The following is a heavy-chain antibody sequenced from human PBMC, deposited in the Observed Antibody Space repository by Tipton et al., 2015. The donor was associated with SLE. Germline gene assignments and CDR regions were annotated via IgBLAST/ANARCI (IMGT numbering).Heavy chain of an antibody. CDR3: AREADRDYYYGMDV. CDR1: GFTFSSYS. J-gene: IGHJ6*02. V-gene: IGHV3-21*01. CDR2: ISSSSSYI. Sequence: GSLRLSCAASGFTFSSYSMNWVRQAPGKGLEWVSSISSSSSYIYYADSVKGRFTISRDNAKNSLYLQMNSLRAEDTAVYYCAREADRDYYYGMDVWGQGTTVTVSS. D-gene: IGHD2-15*01.